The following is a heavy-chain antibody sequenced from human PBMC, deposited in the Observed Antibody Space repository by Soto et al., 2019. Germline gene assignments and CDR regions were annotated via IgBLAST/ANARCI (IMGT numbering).Heavy chain of an antibody. CDR1: GYTFTSYG. CDR3: ARVRVLLCFGELLYYYYGMDV. V-gene: IGHV1-18*01. J-gene: IGHJ6*02. D-gene: IGHD3-10*01. CDR2: ISAYNGHT. Sequence: ASVKVSCKASGYTFTSYGISWVRQAPGQGLEWIGWISAYNGHTNYAKKLQGRVTMTTDTSTSTAYMELRSLRSDDTAVYYCARVRVLLCFGELLYYYYGMDVWGQGTAVTVSS.